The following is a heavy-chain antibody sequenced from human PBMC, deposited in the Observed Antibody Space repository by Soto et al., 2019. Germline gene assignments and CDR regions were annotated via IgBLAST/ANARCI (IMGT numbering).Heavy chain of an antibody. D-gene: IGHD3-9*01. CDR2: ISAYNGNT. J-gene: IGHJ4*02. V-gene: IGHV1-18*01. Sequence: GASVKVSCKASGYTFTSYGISWVRQAPGQGLEWMGWISAYNGNTNYAQKLQGRVTMTTDTSTSTAYMELRSLRSDDTAVYYCARVGTVTGYGHYFDYWGQGTLVTVSS. CDR3: ARVGTVTGYGHYFDY. CDR1: GYTFTSYG.